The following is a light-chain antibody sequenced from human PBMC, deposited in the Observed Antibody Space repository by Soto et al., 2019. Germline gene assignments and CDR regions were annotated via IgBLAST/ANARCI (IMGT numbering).Light chain of an antibody. V-gene: IGLV2-14*03. CDR1: SSDIGHYDY. J-gene: IGLJ1*01. Sequence: QSALTQPASVSGSPGQSITISWTGTSSDIGHYDYVSWYQQHPGKAPKLMIYHVTYRPSGVSNRYSGSKSGNSASLTISGLQADDEADYYCCSLTTSHTYVFGSGTKVTVL. CDR2: HVT. CDR3: CSLTTSHTYV.